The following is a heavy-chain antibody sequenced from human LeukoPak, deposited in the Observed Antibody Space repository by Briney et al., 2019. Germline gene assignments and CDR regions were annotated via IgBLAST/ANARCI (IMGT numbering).Heavy chain of an antibody. D-gene: IGHD3-10*01. V-gene: IGHV3-74*01. CDR1: GFTISTYW. J-gene: IGHJ4*02. CDR3: ASGEYYDSGTLHY. CDR2: IKSDGSSI. Sequence: GGSLRLSCAASGFTISTYWMHWVRQVPGEGLVWVSRIKSDGSSIGYADSVKGRFINSRGNAKNTQYLQMNSLRAEDTAVYYCASGEYYDSGTLHYWGQGTLVTVSS.